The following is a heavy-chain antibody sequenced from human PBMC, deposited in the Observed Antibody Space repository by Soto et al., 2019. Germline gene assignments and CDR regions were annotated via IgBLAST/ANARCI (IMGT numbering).Heavy chain of an antibody. CDR3: LVTTSAFDI. V-gene: IGHV3-7*01. CDR2: IKQGGIEK. D-gene: IGHD4-17*01. Sequence: EVQLVESGGDLAQPGGSLRLSCAAYGFTLSNFWVNWVRQAPGKGLEWVANIKQGGIEKNYVDTVKGRFTISRHDTKNSLFLQMNNLRAEDTAVYYCLVTTSAFDIWGRGTTVTVSS. CDR1: GFTLSNFW. J-gene: IGHJ3*02.